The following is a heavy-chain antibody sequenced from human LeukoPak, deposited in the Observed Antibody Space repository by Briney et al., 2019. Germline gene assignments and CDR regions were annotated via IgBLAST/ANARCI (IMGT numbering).Heavy chain of an antibody. D-gene: IGHD6-6*01. CDR2: INWNGGST. CDR1: GFTFDDYG. Sequence: GGSLRLSCAASGFTFDDYGMSWVRQAPGKGLEWVSGINWNGGSTVYAESVKGRFTIYRDNAKNSLYMQMNSLRAEDTALYYCARRLGRIAARVGHSYYMDVWGKGTTVTVSS. CDR3: ARRLGRIAARVGHSYYMDV. J-gene: IGHJ6*03. V-gene: IGHV3-20*04.